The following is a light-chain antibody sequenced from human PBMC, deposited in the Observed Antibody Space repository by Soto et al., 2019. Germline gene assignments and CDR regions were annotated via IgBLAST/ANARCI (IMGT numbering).Light chain of an antibody. V-gene: IGKV1-8*01. J-gene: IGKJ5*01. CDR1: QGISSY. CDR2: AES. CDR3: QKANSFTIT. Sequence: AIRMTQSPSSLSASTGHRVTINCRASQGISSYLAWYQQKTGKAPELLIYAESSLQRGVPSRLSGSGSGTDFTLTISRLKPEDFATYYCQKANSFTITCGQGTRLEIK.